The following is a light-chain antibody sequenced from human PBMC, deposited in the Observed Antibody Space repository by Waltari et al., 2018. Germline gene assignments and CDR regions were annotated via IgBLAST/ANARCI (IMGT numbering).Light chain of an antibody. J-gene: IGKJ1*01. V-gene: IGKV1-39*01. CDR2: SAA. CDR1: QTISSY. CDR3: QQSYNTPRT. Sequence: DIQMTQSPSSLSASVGDRVTITCRESQTISSYLNWYQQRPGKALKLLIYSAASLQGGVPSRFSGRKSGTDFTLTISSLQPEDFATYYCQQSYNTPRTFGQGTRVEIK.